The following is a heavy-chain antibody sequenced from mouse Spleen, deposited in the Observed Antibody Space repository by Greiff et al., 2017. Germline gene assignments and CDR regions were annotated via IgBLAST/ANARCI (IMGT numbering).Heavy chain of an antibody. CDR3: ARKEDVGYARYFDV. CDR2: INPSTGGT. D-gene: IGHD2-2*01. CDR1: GYSFTGYY. Sequence: VQLQQSGPELVKPGASVKISCKASGYSFTGYYMNWVKQSPEKSLEWIGEINPSTGGTTYNQKFKAKATLTVDKSSSTAYMQLKSLTSEDSAVYYCARKEDVGYARYFDVWGAGTTVTVSS. V-gene: IGHV1-42*01. J-gene: IGHJ1*01.